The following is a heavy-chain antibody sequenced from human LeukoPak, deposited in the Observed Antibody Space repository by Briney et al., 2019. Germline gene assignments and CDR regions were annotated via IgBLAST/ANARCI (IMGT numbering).Heavy chain of an antibody. V-gene: IGHV1-2*02. Sequence: GASVKVSCKASGYTFTNYGISWVRQAPGQGLEWMGWINPNSGGTNYAQKFQGRVTMTRDTSISTAYMELSRLRSDDTAVYYCATGDYGDYLGWFDPWGQGTLVTVSS. J-gene: IGHJ5*02. CDR3: ATGDYGDYLGWFDP. CDR1: GYTFTNYG. CDR2: INPNSGGT. D-gene: IGHD4-17*01.